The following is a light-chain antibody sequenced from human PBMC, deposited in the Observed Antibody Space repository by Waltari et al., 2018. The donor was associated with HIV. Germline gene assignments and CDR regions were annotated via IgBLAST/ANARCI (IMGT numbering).Light chain of an antibody. CDR3: CSYAGSSTLV. CDR2: EVS. CDR1: SRNIGTYNL. J-gene: IGLJ3*02. V-gene: IGLV2-23*02. Sequence: QSALTQPASVSGSPGQSITISCPGTSRNIGTYNLVSWHQQHPGKAPKTLIYEVSQRPSGVSNRFSGSKSGNTASLTISGLQAEDEADYYCCSYAGSSTLVFGGGTKVTVL.